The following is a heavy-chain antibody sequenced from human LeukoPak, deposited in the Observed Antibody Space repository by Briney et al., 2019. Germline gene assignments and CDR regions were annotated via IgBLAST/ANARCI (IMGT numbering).Heavy chain of an antibody. Sequence: SQTLSLTCTVSGGSISSGSYYWSWIRQPAGKGLEWIGRIYTSGSTNYNPSLKSRVTISVDTSKNQFSLKLSSVTAAGTAVYYCAREDYYYMDVWGKGTTVTVSS. CDR2: IYTSGST. CDR3: AREDYYYMDV. CDR1: GGSISSGSYY. J-gene: IGHJ6*03. V-gene: IGHV4-61*02.